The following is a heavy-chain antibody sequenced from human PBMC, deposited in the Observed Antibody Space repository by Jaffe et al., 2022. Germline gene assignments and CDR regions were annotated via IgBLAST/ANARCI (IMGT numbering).Heavy chain of an antibody. J-gene: IGHJ4*02. D-gene: IGHD2-2*01. CDR1: GYSISSGYY. CDR3: ARTWLGVVPAAPFDY. CDR2: IYHSGST. V-gene: IGHV4-38-2*01. Sequence: QVQLQESGPGLVKPSETLSLTCAVSGYSISSGYYWGWIRQPPGKGLEWIGSIYHSGSTYYNPSLKSRVTISVDTSKNQFSLKLSSVTAADTAVYYCARTWLGVVPAAPFDYWGQGTLVTVSS.